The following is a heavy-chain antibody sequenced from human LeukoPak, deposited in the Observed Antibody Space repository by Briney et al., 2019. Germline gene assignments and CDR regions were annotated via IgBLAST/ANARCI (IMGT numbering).Heavy chain of an antibody. J-gene: IGHJ4*02. CDR1: GFTFSDYY. CDR3: AREEAGSGSYSY. CDR2: IKQDGSEK. V-gene: IGHV3-7*01. Sequence: GGSLRLSCAASGFTFSDYYMSWIRQAPGKGLEWVANIKQDGSEKYYVDSVKGRFTISRDNAKNSLYLQMNSLRAEDTAVYYCAREEAGSGSYSYWGQGTLVTVSS. D-gene: IGHD3-10*01.